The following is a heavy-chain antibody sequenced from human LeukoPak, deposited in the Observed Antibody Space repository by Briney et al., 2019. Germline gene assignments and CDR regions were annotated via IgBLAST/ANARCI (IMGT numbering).Heavy chain of an antibody. D-gene: IGHD1-26*01. J-gene: IGHJ3*02. V-gene: IGHV4-61*01. CDR3: ARDAGARAFDI. Sequence: TSSETLSLTCIVSGGSVGSSSYYWSWIRQPPRRGLEWIGYIYYNGGTNYNPSLKSRVTISIDTSKNQFSLKLSSVTAADTAVYYCARDAGARAFDIWGQGTMVTVSS. CDR2: IYYNGGT. CDR1: GGSVGSSSYY.